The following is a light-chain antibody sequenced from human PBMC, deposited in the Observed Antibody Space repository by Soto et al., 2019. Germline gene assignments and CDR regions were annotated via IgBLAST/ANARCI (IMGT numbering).Light chain of an antibody. J-gene: IGKJ3*01. Sequence: DIQMTQSPSSLSASVGDRVTITCRASQGISSYLAWYQQKPGKVPKLLIYGASTLHSGVPSRFSGSGSGTDFTLTINSLQPEDVATYYCQRYKSVQNTFCPGTKVDIK. V-gene: IGKV1-27*01. CDR2: GAS. CDR1: QGISSY. CDR3: QRYKSVQNT.